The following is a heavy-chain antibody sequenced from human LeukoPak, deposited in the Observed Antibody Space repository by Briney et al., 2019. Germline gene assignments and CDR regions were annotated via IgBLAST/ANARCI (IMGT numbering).Heavy chain of an antibody. CDR1: GGSFSGYY. D-gene: IGHD2-2*01. CDR2: INHSGST. V-gene: IGHV4-34*01. CDR3: ARVVPAAEYYYYYYGMDV. Sequence: SETLSLTCAVYGGSFSGYYWSWIRQPPGKGLEWIGGINHSGSTNYNPSLKSRVTISVDTSKNQFSLKLSSVTAADTAVYYCARVVPAAEYYYYYYGMDVWGQGTTVTVSS. J-gene: IGHJ6*02.